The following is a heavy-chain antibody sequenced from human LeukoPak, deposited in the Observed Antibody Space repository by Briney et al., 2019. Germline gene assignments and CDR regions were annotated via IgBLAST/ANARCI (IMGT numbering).Heavy chain of an antibody. D-gene: IGHD6-13*01. CDR1: GFTFSSYG. Sequence: GGSLRLSCAASGFTFSSYGMHWVRQAPGKGLEWVAFIRYDGSNKYYADSVKGRFTISRDNSKNTLYLQMNSLRAEDTAVYYCAKLGGGIAAAGTAYWGQGTLVTVSS. CDR2: IRYDGSNK. V-gene: IGHV3-30*02. CDR3: AKLGGGIAAAGTAY. J-gene: IGHJ4*02.